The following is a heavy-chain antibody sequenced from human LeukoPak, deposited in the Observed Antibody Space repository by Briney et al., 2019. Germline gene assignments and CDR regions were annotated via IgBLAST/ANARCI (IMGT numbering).Heavy chain of an antibody. CDR3: VRVHSNSWGFDY. CDR2: IKEDGGLE. CDR1: GFTFGDYW. V-gene: IGHV3-7*01. D-gene: IGHD6-6*01. Sequence: GGSLRLSCAASGFTFGDYWMTWVRQAPGKGLEWVANIKEDGGLENYVDSVKGRFTISRDNAKNTLYLQMNSLRAEDTAVYYCVRVHSNSWGFDYWGQGTLVTVSS. J-gene: IGHJ4*02.